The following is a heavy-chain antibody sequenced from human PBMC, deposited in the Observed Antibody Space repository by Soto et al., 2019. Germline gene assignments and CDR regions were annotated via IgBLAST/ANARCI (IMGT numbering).Heavy chain of an antibody. CDR3: VKPLAASGTEAFDI. CDR2: IAYDGSNK. J-gene: IGHJ3*02. Sequence: QVQLVESGGGVVQPGRSLRLSCAASGFNFKIYGMHWVRQTPGKGLEWVAVIAYDGSNKYYAGSMQGRFTISSDNSQNTLFLQINCHRAAVTAGYYCVKPLAASGTEAFDIWGQGTVVTVSS. V-gene: IGHV3-30*18. CDR1: GFNFKIYG. D-gene: IGHD1-1*01.